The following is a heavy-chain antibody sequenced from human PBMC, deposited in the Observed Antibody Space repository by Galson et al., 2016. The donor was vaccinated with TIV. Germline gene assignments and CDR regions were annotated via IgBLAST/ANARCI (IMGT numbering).Heavy chain of an antibody. CDR1: GGSLISPTYY. CDR3: AQFGAYYHYMDV. D-gene: IGHD3-16*01. Sequence: SETLSLTCTVSGGSLISPTYYWGWIRQPPGRGLEWTGSLYYTGTTFYNPSLKSRVTMSLDTSNNQFSLELRSMTAADTAFYYCAQFGAYYHYMDVWGKGTTVTVSS. J-gene: IGHJ6*03. V-gene: IGHV4-39*07. CDR2: LYYTGTT.